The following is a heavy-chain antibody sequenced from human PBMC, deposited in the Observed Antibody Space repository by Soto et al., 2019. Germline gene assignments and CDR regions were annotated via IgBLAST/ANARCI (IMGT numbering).Heavy chain of an antibody. Sequence: GGSLRLSCAASGFTFSSYDMHWVRQATGKGLEWVSAIGTAGNTYYPGSVKGRFTISRDNAKNTLYLQMNSLRAEDTAVYYCAKDGFYPWRGYYYDSSGYYDYWGQGTLVTVSS. V-gene: IGHV3-13*04. CDR2: IGTAGNT. CDR1: GFTFSSYD. CDR3: AKDGFYPWRGYYYDSSGYYDY. D-gene: IGHD3-22*01. J-gene: IGHJ4*02.